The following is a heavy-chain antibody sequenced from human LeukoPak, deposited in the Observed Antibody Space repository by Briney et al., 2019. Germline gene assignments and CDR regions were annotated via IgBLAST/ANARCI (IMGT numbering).Heavy chain of an antibody. Sequence: ASETLSLTCTVSGGSISSYYWSWIRQPPGKGLEWIGYIYYSGSTNYNPSLKSRVTISVDTFKNQFSLKLSSVTAADTAVYYCARASLWSSGWYDYWGQGTLVTVSS. CDR1: GGSISSYY. J-gene: IGHJ4*02. CDR2: IYYSGST. CDR3: ARASLWSSGWYDY. V-gene: IGHV4-59*01. D-gene: IGHD6-19*01.